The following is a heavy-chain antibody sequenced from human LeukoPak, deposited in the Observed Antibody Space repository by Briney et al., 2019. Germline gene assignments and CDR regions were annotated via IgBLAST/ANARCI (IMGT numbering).Heavy chain of an antibody. CDR3: ASGPVPAAYMDV. Sequence: GGSLRLSCAASGFTFSSYAMHWVRQAPGKGLEWVAVISYDGSNKYYADSVKGRFTISRDNSKNTLCLQMNSLRPEDTAVYYCASGPVPAAYMDVWGKGTTVTVSS. V-gene: IGHV3-30-3*01. J-gene: IGHJ6*03. CDR1: GFTFSSYA. CDR2: ISYDGSNK. D-gene: IGHD2-2*01.